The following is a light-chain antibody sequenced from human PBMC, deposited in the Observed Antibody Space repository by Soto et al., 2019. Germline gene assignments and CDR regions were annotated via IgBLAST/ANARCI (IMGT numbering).Light chain of an antibody. J-gene: IGKJ4*01. CDR1: QGISRY. Sequence: QLSHSPSSLSASVGDRVTITCRASQGISRYLAWYQQKPGKVPKLLISEASTLESGVPSRFSGGGFGTDFTLTISSLQPEDFAIYYCQQLYRYPLTFGGGTKVDI. CDR2: EAS. CDR3: QQLYRYPLT. V-gene: IGKV1-9*01.